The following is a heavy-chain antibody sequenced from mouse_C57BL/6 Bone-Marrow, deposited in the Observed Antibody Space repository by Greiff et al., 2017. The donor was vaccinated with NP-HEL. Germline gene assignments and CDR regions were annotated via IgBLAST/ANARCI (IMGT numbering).Heavy chain of an antibody. Sequence: QVQLQQPGTELVKPGASVKLSCKASGYTFTSYWMHWVKQRPGQGLEWIGNINPSNGGTNYNEKFKSKATLTVDKSSSTAYMQLSSLTSEDSAVFYGAREDYYYGSSDAMDYWGQGTSVTVSS. D-gene: IGHD1-1*01. V-gene: IGHV1-53*01. CDR1: GYTFTSYW. J-gene: IGHJ4*01. CDR3: AREDYYYGSSDAMDY. CDR2: INPSNGGT.